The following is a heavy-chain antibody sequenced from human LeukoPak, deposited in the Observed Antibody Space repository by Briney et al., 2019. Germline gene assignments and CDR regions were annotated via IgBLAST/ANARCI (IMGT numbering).Heavy chain of an antibody. CDR3: AKTTYTSDAFHI. Sequence: GGSLRLSCAASGFTFSSYGMHWVRQAPGKGLEWVAVISYDGSNKYYADSVKGRFTISRNNSKNTVFLQMNSLRDDDTAVYYCAKTTYTSDAFHIWGQGTMVTVSS. V-gene: IGHV3-30*18. CDR2: ISYDGSNK. D-gene: IGHD2/OR15-2a*01. CDR1: GFTFSSYG. J-gene: IGHJ3*02.